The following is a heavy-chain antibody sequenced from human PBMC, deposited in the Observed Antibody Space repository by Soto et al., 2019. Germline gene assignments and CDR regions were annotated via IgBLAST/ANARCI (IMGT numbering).Heavy chain of an antibody. D-gene: IGHD2-15*01. Sequence: QVQLVQSGAEVKKPGSSVKVSCKAPGGTVSSYAISRVRQAPGQGLEWMGGIIPIFGTANYAQKFQGRVTITADESTSTGYMELSSLRSEDTAVYYCARSQGGSSSLDIYYYYYYGMDVWGQGTTVTVSS. J-gene: IGHJ6*02. V-gene: IGHV1-69*01. CDR2: IIPIFGTA. CDR3: ARSQGGSSSLDIYYYYYYGMDV. CDR1: GGTVSSYA.